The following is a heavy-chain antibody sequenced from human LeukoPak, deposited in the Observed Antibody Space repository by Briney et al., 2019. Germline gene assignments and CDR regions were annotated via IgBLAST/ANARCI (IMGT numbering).Heavy chain of an antibody. Sequence: GGSLRLSCAVSGFTVSSNYMSWVRQAPGKGLEWVSGIYGGDSTYYADSVKGRFTISRDNAKNSLYLQMNSLRAEDTALYYCAKVGTVTTLHDAFDIWGQGTMVTVSS. CDR1: GFTVSSNY. D-gene: IGHD4-17*01. J-gene: IGHJ3*02. V-gene: IGHV3-53*05. CDR3: AKVGTVTTLHDAFDI. CDR2: IYGGDST.